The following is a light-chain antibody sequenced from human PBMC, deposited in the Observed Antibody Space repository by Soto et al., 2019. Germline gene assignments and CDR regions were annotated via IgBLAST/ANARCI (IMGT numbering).Light chain of an antibody. CDR3: AAWDDSLNGPV. CDR1: SSNIGGNT. CDR2: SNN. V-gene: IGLV1-44*01. Sequence: QSVLTQPPSASGTPGQRVTISCSGTSSNIGGNTVNWYQQLPGTAPKLLIYSNNQRPSGVPDRFSGSKSGTSASLAISGLQSEDEADYYCAAWDDSLNGPVFGGGTKVTAL. J-gene: IGLJ3*02.